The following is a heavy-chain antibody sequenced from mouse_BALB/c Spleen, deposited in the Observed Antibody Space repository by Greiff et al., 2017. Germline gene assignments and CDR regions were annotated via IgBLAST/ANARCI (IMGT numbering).Heavy chain of an antibody. CDR3: ARERNVYDKGYAMDY. CDR1: GFTFSSFG. J-gene: IGHJ4*01. Sequence: DVKLVESGGGLVQPGGSRKLSCAASGFTFSSFGMHWVRQAPEKGLEWVAYISSGSSTIYYADKVKGRFTIAKDNPKNTLFLQRTSLRSEDTAMYYCARERNVYDKGYAMDYWGQGTSVTVSS. D-gene: IGHD2-2*01. V-gene: IGHV5-17*02. CDR2: ISSGSSTI.